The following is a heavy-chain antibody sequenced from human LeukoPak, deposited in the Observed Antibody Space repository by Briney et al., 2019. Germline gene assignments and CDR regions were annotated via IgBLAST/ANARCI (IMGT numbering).Heavy chain of an antibody. J-gene: IGHJ6*02. CDR3: ARVGILTPTYYYYCMDV. V-gene: IGHV1-18*01. CDR1: GYTFTSYG. D-gene: IGHD3-9*01. CDR2: ISAYNGNT. Sequence: ASVKVSCKASGYTFTSYGISWVRQAPGQGLEWMGWISAYNGNTNYAQKLQGRVTMTTDTSTSTAYMELRSLRSDDTAVYYCARVGILTPTYYYYCMDVWGQGTTVTVSS.